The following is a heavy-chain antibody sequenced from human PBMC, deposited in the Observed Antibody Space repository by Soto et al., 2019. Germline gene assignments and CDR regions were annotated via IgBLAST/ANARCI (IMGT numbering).Heavy chain of an antibody. J-gene: IGHJ4*02. V-gene: IGHV3-30*18. Sequence: QVQLVESGGGVVQPGRSLRLSCAASGFTFSSYGMHWVRQAPGKGLEWVAVISYDGSNKYYADSVKGRFTISRDNSKNKLYLQMNSLRAEDTAVYYCAKYSSWPYFDYWGQGTLVTVSS. CDR2: ISYDGSNK. CDR1: GFTFSSYG. D-gene: IGHD6-13*01. CDR3: AKYSSWPYFDY.